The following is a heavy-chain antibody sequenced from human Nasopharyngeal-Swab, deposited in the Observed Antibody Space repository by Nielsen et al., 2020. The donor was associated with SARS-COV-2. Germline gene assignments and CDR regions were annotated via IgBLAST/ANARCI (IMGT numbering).Heavy chain of an antibody. V-gene: IGHV3-33*01. D-gene: IGHD5-18*01. J-gene: IGHJ6*02. CDR1: GFTFSSYG. Sequence: GESLKISCAAPGFTFSSYGMHWVRQAPGQGLEWVAVIWYDGSNKYYADPVKGRFTISRDNSKNTLYLQMNSLRAEDTAVYYCARDQAPDEIQLWGYYYYGMDVWGQGTTVTVSS. CDR3: ARDQAPDEIQLWGYYYYGMDV. CDR2: IWYDGSNK.